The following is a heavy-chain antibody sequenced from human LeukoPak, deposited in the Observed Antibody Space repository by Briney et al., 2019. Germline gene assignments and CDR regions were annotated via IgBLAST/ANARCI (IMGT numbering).Heavy chain of an antibody. Sequence: SETLSLTCTVSGGSISSYYWSWIRQPPGKGLEWIGYIYYGGSTNYNPSLKSRVTMSIDTSKNQFSLKLSSVTAADTAVYYCARAAHSGSLAPFDYWGQGTLVTVSS. V-gene: IGHV4-59*12. CDR3: ARAAHSGSLAPFDY. J-gene: IGHJ4*02. CDR1: GGSISSYY. D-gene: IGHD1-26*01. CDR2: IYYGGST.